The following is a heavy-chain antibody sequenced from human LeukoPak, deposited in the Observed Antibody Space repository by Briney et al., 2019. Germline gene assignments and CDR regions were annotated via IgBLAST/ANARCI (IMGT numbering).Heavy chain of an antibody. J-gene: IGHJ4*02. Sequence: GGSLRPSCAASGFTFSSYSMNWVRQAPGKGLEWVSYISSSISTIYYADSVKGRFTISRDNAKNSLYLQMNSLRAEDTAVYYCARRDFSEWLVDYWGQGILVTVSS. V-gene: IGHV3-48*04. CDR3: ARRDFSEWLVDY. CDR2: ISSSISTI. CDR1: GFTFSSYS. D-gene: IGHD6-19*01.